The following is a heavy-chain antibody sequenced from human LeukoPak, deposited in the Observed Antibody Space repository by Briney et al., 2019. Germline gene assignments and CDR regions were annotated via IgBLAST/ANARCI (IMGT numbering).Heavy chain of an antibody. CDR1: GFTFSSYW. CDR3: ARDSAGSSSPYYYYYGMDV. D-gene: IGHD6-6*01. CDR2: IKQDGSEK. J-gene: IGHJ6*02. Sequence: GGSLRLSCAASGFTFSSYWMSWVRQAPGKGLEWVADIKQDGSEKYYVDSVKGRFTISRDNAKNSLYLQMNSLRAEDTAVYYCARDSAGSSSPYYYYYGMDVWGQGTTVTVSS. V-gene: IGHV3-7*03.